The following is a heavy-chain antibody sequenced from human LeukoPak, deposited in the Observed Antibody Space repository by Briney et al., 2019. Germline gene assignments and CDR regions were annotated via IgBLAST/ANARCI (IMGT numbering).Heavy chain of an antibody. CDR1: GFTFKRYW. CDR2: ISSDESST. J-gene: IGHJ5*02. CDR3: ARAHAVAGTNWFDP. Sequence: GGSLRLSCAASGFTFKRYWMHWVRQAPGRGLVWVSRISSDESSTSYADSVKGRFTISRDNTKNTLYLQMNTLRVEDRAVYYCARAHAVAGTNWFDPWGQGTLVTVSS. V-gene: IGHV3-74*01. D-gene: IGHD6-19*01.